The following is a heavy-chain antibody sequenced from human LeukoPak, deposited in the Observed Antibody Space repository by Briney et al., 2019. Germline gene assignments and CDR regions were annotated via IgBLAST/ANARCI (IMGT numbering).Heavy chain of an antibody. D-gene: IGHD3-10*01. V-gene: IGHV3-53*01. Sequence: GGSLRLSCAASGFTVSSNYMSWVRQAPGKGLEWVSVIYNTGSTYYADSVKGRFTISRDISKNTLYLQMNSLRAEDTAVYYCARVLSGRGSLYDYYYYMDVWGKGTTVTISS. CDR2: IYNTGST. CDR3: ARVLSGRGSLYDYYYYMDV. CDR1: GFTVSSNY. J-gene: IGHJ6*03.